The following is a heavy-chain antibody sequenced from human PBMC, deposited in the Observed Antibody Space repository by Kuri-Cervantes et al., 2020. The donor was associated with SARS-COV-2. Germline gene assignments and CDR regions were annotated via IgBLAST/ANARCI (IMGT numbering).Heavy chain of an antibody. CDR3: TFTPYYYDSSGYYYYYGMDV. D-gene: IGHD3-22*01. V-gene: IGHV1-69*13. J-gene: IGHJ6*02. Sequence: SVKVSCKASGGTFSSYASSWVRQAPGQGLEWMGGISPIFGTANYAQKFQGRVTITADESTSTAYMELSSLRSEDTAVYYCTFTPYYYDSSGYYYYYGMDVWGQGTTVTVSS. CDR1: GGTFSSYA. CDR2: ISPIFGTA.